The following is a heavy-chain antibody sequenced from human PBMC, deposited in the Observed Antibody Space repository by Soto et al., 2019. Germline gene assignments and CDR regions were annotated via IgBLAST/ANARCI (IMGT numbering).Heavy chain of an antibody. V-gene: IGHV4-59*08. CDR2: IYYSGST. CDR1: GGSISNYY. Sequence: SETLSLTCTVSGGSISNYYWSWIRQPPGQGLEWIGYIYYSGSTNYNPSLKSRVTISVDTSKNQFSLKLSSVTAADTAVYYCARHARYYDILTGYSTLSWFDPWGQGTLVTVSS. J-gene: IGHJ5*02. CDR3: ARHARYYDILTGYSTLSWFDP. D-gene: IGHD3-9*01.